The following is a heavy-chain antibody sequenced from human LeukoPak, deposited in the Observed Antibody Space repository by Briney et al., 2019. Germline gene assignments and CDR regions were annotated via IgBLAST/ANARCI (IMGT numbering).Heavy chain of an antibody. Sequence: GGFLRLSCAASGLTFRSYGMHWVRKAPGKGLVWVSRINSDGSSTSYADSVKGRFTISRDNAKNTLYLQMNSLRAEDTAVYYCARDPRYCSSTSCYTFYYYYYYMDVWGKGTTVTVSS. D-gene: IGHD2-2*02. J-gene: IGHJ6*03. CDR3: ARDPRYCSSTSCYTFYYYYYYMDV. CDR1: GLTFRSYG. CDR2: INSDGSST. V-gene: IGHV3-74*01.